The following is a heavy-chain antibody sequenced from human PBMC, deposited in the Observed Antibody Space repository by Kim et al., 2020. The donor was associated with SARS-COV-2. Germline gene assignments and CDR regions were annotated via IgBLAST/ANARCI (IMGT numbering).Heavy chain of an antibody. J-gene: IGHJ4*02. V-gene: IGHV3-7*01. Sequence: GGSLRLSCTASGFTVSGYRMAWLRQFPGKGLEWVANIKPDGSMKYYVDSVEGRFTVSRDNAKNSVYLQMNGLRSEDTAVYYCARDDGLRYIDQWGQGIL. CDR3: ARDDGLRYIDQ. D-gene: IGHD1-20*01. CDR2: IKPDGSMK. CDR1: GFTVSGYR.